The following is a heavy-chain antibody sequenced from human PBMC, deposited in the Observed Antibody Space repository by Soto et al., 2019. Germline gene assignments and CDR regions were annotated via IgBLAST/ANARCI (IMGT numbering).Heavy chain of an antibody. Sequence: ASVKVSCKASGYTFTSYGISWVRQAPGQGLEWMGWISAYNGNTNYAQKLQGRVTMTTDTSTSTAYMELRSLRSDDTAVYYCAREATYSGSPPYFDYWGQGTLVTVSS. CDR2: ISAYNGNT. D-gene: IGHD1-26*01. CDR1: GYTFTSYG. J-gene: IGHJ4*02. CDR3: AREATYSGSPPYFDY. V-gene: IGHV1-18*01.